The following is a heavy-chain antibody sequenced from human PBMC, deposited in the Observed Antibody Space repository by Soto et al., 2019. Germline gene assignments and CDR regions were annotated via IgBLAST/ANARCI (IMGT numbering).Heavy chain of an antibody. D-gene: IGHD2-15*01. J-gene: IGHJ5*01. Sequence: PSETLSLTRTVSCGSIYRSVYYWGWIRQPPGRGLDWIGNIDYNGVTYSNPSLKSRVTISRDTSKNQFSLKLTSVTAADTALYYCGKVLVGATGHTDSDSWGPGTLVTVS. V-gene: IGHV4-39*01. CDR3: GKVLVGATGHTDSDS. CDR1: CGSIYRSVYY. CDR2: IDYNGVT.